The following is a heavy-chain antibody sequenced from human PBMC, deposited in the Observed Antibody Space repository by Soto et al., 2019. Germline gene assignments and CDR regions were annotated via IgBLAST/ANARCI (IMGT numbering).Heavy chain of an antibody. CDR2: ISGNGAIT. D-gene: IGHD3-22*01. V-gene: IGHV3-23*01. CDR3: AEGLTTTSTYHH. Sequence: GGSLRLSCAASGLTFSTYAMSWVRQAPGKGLEWVSAISGNGAITYYAASVKGRFTISRDNSKNTLYLQMNSLRAEDTAVYYCAEGLTTTSTYHHWGQGTLVTV. CDR1: GLTFSTYA. J-gene: IGHJ5*02.